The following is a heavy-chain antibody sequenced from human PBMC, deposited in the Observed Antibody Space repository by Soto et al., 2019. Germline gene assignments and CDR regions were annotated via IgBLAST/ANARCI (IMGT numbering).Heavy chain of an antibody. CDR3: ARDPGGWLAARPDWFDP. J-gene: IGHJ5*02. CDR1: GGTFSSYA. D-gene: IGHD6-6*01. V-gene: IGHV1-69*06. Sequence: SVKVSCKASGGTFSSYAISWVRQAPGQGLEWMGGIIPIFGTANYAQKFQGRVTITADKSTSTAYMELSSLRSEDTAVYYCARDPGGWLAARPDWFDPWGQGTLVTVSS. CDR2: IIPIFGTA.